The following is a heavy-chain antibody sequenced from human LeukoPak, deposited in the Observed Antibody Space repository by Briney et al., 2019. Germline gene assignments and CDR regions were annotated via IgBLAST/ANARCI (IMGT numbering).Heavy chain of an antibody. Sequence: GGSLRLSCAASGFTFSSYAMHWVRQAPGKGLGWVAVISYDGSNKYYADSVKGRLTISRDNSKNTLYLQMNSLRAEDTAVYYCARNPQYNWNAPTTYFDYWAREPWSPSPQ. CDR1: GFTFSSYA. D-gene: IGHD1-1*01. J-gene: IGHJ4*02. CDR2: ISYDGSNK. CDR3: ARNPQYNWNAPTTYFDY. V-gene: IGHV3-30-3*01.